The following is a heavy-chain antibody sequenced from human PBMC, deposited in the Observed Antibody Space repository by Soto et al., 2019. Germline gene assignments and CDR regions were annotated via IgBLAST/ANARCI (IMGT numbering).Heavy chain of an antibody. J-gene: IGHJ3*02. D-gene: IGHD1-1*01. CDR1: GFTFSGSG. V-gene: IGHV3-73*01. CDR3: TRFLENSTPRALYI. Sequence: PGGSLRLSCVASGFTFSGSGIHWVRQASGEGLEWVGRIRSKANSYATAYAASVKGRFTVSRDDSRNTAFLEMNSLKTEDTAVYYCTRFLENSTPRALYIWGQGTMVTVSS. CDR2: IRSKANSYAT.